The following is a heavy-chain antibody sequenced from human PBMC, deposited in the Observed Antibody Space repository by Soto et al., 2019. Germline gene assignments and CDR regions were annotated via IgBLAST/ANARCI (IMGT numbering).Heavy chain of an antibody. CDR1: ECKLSSYS. CDR3: AKARWFEELYIDY. V-gene: IGHV3-23*01. Sequence: PGGSQIVSWVASECKLSSYSVSWVRQAPVKGLEWFSAISGSGGSTCYAESVNGRFTISRDNAKKTLYLQMNILRAEDTAVYYCAKARWFEELYIDYWGQGTLVTVSS. CDR2: ISGSGGST. J-gene: IGHJ4*02. D-gene: IGHD3-10*01.